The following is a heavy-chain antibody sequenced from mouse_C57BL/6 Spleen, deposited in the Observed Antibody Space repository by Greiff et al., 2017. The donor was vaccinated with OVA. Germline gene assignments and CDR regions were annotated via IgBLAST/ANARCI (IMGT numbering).Heavy chain of an antibody. V-gene: IGHV1-82*01. D-gene: IGHD1-1*01. CDR3: ATYYGSSYMGSYAMDY. CDR2: IYPGDGDT. CDR1: GYAFSSSW. J-gene: IGHJ4*01. Sequence: QVQLKESGPELVKPGASVKISCKASGYAFSSSWMNWVKQRPGKGLEWIGRIYPGDGDTNYNGKFKGKATLTADKSSSTAYMQLSSLTSEDSAVYFCATYYGSSYMGSYAMDYWGQGTSVTVSP.